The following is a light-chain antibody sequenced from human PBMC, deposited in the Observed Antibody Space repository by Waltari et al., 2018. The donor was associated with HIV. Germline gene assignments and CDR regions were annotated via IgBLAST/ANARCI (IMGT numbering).Light chain of an antibody. Sequence: EIVLTQSPATLSLSPGERATLSCRASQSVSSYLAWYRQKPGQAPRLLIYEASNRATGIPARFSGRGSGSDFTLTISSLEPEDFAVYYCQQRSNWPRTFGQGTKVEIK. J-gene: IGKJ1*01. CDR2: EAS. CDR3: QQRSNWPRT. V-gene: IGKV3-11*01. CDR1: QSVSSY.